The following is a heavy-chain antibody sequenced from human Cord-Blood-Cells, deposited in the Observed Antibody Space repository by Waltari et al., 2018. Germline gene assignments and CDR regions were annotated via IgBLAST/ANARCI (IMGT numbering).Heavy chain of an antibody. CDR3: ARQEWELLFDY. CDR1: GGSISSSSYY. J-gene: IGHJ4*02. D-gene: IGHD1-26*01. CDR2: IYYSGST. V-gene: IGHV4-39*07. Sequence: QLQLQESGPGLVKPSETLSLTCTVSGGSISSSSYYWGWIRQPPGKGLEWIGSIYYSGSTYYTPSLKSRVTIAVDTSKNQFSLKLSSVTAADTAVYYCARQEWELLFDYWGQGTLVTVSS.